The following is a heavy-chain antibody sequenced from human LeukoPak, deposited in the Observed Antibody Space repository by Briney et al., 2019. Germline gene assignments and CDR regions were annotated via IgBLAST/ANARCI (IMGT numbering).Heavy chain of an antibody. D-gene: IGHD2-2*01. CDR2: IKQVGSEK. J-gene: IGHJ4*02. V-gene: IGHV3-7*01. CDR1: GFTFSSFW. Sequence: QTGGSLRLSCAASGFTFSSFWMSWVRQAPGRGLGWVANIKQVGSEKYYVDSGKGRFTISRDNAKDSLYLQMNSLRAEDTAVYYCARESGSTSWRIDYWGQGTLVTVSS. CDR3: ARESGSTSWRIDY.